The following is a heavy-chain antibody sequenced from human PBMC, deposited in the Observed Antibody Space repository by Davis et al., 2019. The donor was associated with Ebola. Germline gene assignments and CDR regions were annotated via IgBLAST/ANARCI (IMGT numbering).Heavy chain of an antibody. V-gene: IGHV3-9*01. CDR2: ISWNSGSI. Sequence: PGGSLRLSCAASGFTFDDYAMHWVRQAPGKGLEWVSGISWNSGSIGYADSVKGRFTISRDNAKNSLYLQMNSLRAEDTAVYYCARAGYGDYEYNWFDPWGQGTLVTVSS. J-gene: IGHJ5*02. CDR1: GFTFDDYA. D-gene: IGHD4-17*01. CDR3: ARAGYGDYEYNWFDP.